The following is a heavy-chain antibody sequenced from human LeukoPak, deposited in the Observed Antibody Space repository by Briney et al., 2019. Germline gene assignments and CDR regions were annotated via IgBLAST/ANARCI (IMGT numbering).Heavy chain of an antibody. J-gene: IGHJ5*01. CDR2: IGTSGGT. CDR1: GFTFRNYD. V-gene: IGHV3-13*01. CDR3: VRGGKAYNDERSFDS. Sequence: GGSLRLSYAASGFTFRNYDMRWVRQAAGKGLEWVSAIGTSGGTYYGDSVEGRFTISREDDKNSLYLQMNSLRAGDTAVYYCVRGGKAYNDERSFDSWGQGTLVTVSS. D-gene: IGHD1-1*01.